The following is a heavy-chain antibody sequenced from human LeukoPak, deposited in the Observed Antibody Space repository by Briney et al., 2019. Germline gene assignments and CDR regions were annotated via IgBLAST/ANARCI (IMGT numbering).Heavy chain of an antibody. D-gene: IGHD6-13*01. Sequence: SETLSLTCTVSGGSISSYYWSWIRQPPGKGLEWIGYIYYSGNTNYNPSLKSRVTISVDTSKNQFSLKLSSVTAADTAVYYCARIGLAAAGSDAFDIWGQGTMVTVSS. J-gene: IGHJ3*02. CDR2: IYYSGNT. V-gene: IGHV4-59*01. CDR3: ARIGLAAAGSDAFDI. CDR1: GGSISSYY.